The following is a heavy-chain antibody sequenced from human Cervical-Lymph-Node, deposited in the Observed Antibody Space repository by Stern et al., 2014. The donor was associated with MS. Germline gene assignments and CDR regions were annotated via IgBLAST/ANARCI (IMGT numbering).Heavy chain of an antibody. Sequence: EVQLVESGGGLVKPGGSLRLSCAASGFTFSSYSMNWVRQAPGKGLEWVSSISSSGSFIYYADSVKGRFTISRDNAKNSLYLQMNSLRAEDTALYYCARPSEYSSSWLLFTRKEEREGGGKGKKGSVSS. V-gene: IGHV3-21*02. CDR2: ISSSGSFI. J-gene: IGHJ6*04. CDR3: ARPSEYSSSWLLFTRKEEREG. D-gene: IGHD6-13*01. CDR1: GFTFSSYS.